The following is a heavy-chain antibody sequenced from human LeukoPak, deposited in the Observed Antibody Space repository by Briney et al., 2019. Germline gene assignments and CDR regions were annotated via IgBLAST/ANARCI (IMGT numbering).Heavy chain of an antibody. V-gene: IGHV6-1*01. CDR2: TYYRSKWYN. D-gene: IGHD3-22*01. CDR3: ARARAYYDSSGYLNWFDP. J-gene: IGHJ5*02. CDR1: GDSVSSNSAA. Sequence: SQTLSLTCAISGDSVSSNSAAWNWIRQSPSRGLERLGRTYYRSKWYNDYAVSVKSRITINPDTFKNQFSLQLNSVTPEDTAVYYCARARAYYDSSGYLNWFDPWGQGTLVTVSS.